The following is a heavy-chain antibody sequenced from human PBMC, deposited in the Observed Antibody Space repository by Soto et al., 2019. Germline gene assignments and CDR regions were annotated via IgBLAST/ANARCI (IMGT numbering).Heavy chain of an antibody. CDR2: ISYDGSNK. CDR1: GFTFSSYA. D-gene: IGHD6-6*01. Sequence: GGSLRLSCAASGFTFSSYAMHWVRQAPGKGLEWVAVISYDGSNKYYADSVKGRFTISRDNSKNTLYLQMNSLRAEDTAVYYCARDQSSSSSSSFDYWGQGTLVTVSS. J-gene: IGHJ4*02. CDR3: ARDQSSSSSSSFDY. V-gene: IGHV3-30-3*01.